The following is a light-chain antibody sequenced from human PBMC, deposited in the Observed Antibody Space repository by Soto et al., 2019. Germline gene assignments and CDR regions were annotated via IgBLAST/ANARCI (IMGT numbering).Light chain of an antibody. CDR2: DAS. CDR1: QSISSW. V-gene: IGKV1-5*01. J-gene: IGKJ5*01. Sequence: DIQMTESPSTLSASVGDRVTIPCRASQSISSWLAWYQQKPGKAPKXLIYDASSLESGVPSRFSGSGSGTEFTLTIGSLQSEDFAVYYCQQYSSSPSFGQGTRLEIK. CDR3: QQYSSSPS.